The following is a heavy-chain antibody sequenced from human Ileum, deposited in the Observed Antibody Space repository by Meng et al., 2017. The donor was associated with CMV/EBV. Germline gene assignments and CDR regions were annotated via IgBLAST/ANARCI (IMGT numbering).Heavy chain of an antibody. CDR2: IYAKGNT. J-gene: IGHJ5*02. V-gene: IGHV4-4*07. D-gene: IGHD6-13*01. Sequence: QGRLQESGQGLVKPSETLSLTCTVSGGSINNYYWSWIRQSAEKGLEWIGRIYAKGNTNYTPSLQSRVTMSVDTSKNQFSLKLSSVTAADTAVYYCARDRSSSWYKDWFAPWGQGTLVTVSS. CDR3: ARDRSSSWYKDWFAP. CDR1: GGSINNYY.